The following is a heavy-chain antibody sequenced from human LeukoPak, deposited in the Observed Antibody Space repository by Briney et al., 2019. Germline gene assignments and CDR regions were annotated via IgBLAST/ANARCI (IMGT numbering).Heavy chain of an antibody. CDR2: IHHSGST. D-gene: IGHD1-20*01. Sequence: SETLSLTCTVSGYSISNDYYWAWIRQPPGRGLEWIGTIHHSGSTYYNPSLKSRVTISVDTSKNQFSLKLSSVTAADMAVYYCARQGPYEWYITGTSRFDPWGQGTLVTVSS. J-gene: IGHJ5*02. CDR3: ARQGPYEWYITGTSRFDP. V-gene: IGHV4-38-2*02. CDR1: GYSISNDYY.